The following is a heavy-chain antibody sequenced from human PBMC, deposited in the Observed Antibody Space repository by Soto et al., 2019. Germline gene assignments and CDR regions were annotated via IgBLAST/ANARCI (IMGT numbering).Heavy chain of an antibody. CDR2: ISGGGGST. CDR3: AKDLRYSSSWYSLDS. D-gene: IGHD6-13*01. V-gene: IGHV3-23*01. Sequence: QPGGSLRLSCAASGFSFSSFAMSWVRQAPGKGLEWVSAISGGGGSTYYADSVRGRFSIYKDTSRNTLYLQMDNLRVEDTAIHRCAKDLRYSSSWYSLDSWGQGTLVTVSS. J-gene: IGHJ4*02. CDR1: GFSFSSFA.